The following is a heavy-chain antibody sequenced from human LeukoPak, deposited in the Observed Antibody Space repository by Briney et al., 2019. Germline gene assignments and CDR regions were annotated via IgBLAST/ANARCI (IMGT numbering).Heavy chain of an antibody. CDR2: INPNSGGT. CDR3: ARNSLDYGDLTYGLIDH. CDR1: GYTFTGYY. D-gene: IGHD4-17*01. V-gene: IGHV1-2*02. Sequence: ASVKVSCKASGYTFTGYYMHWVRQAPGQGLEWMGWINPNSGGTNYAQKFQGRVTMTRDTSISTAYMELSRLRSDDTAVYYCARNSLDYGDLTYGLIDHWGQGTLVTVSS. J-gene: IGHJ4*02.